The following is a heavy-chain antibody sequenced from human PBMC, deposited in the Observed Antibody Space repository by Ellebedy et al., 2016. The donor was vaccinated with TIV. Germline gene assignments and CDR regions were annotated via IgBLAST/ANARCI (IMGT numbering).Heavy chain of an antibody. D-gene: IGHD1-26*01. CDR2: IYTSGST. V-gene: IGHV4-4*07. CDR3: ARHYSGSLPGRD. Sequence: SETLSLTCTVSGGSISSYYWSWIRQPAGKGLEWIGRIYTSGSTNYNPSLKSRVTIAVDTSKNQFSLKLSSVIAADTAVYYCARHYSGSLPGRDWGQGTLVTVSS. CDR1: GGSISSYY. J-gene: IGHJ4*02.